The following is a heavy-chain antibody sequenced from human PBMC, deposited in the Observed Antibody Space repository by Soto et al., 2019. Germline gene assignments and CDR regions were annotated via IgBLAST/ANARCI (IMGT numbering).Heavy chain of an antibody. CDR1: GFTFSSYW. Sequence: EVQLVESGGGLVQPGGSLRLSCAASGFTFSSYWMHWVRQAPGKGLVWVSRINSDGSSTSYADSVKGRFTISRDNAKNTRYLQMNSLRSEDTAVYYCAREGAEGYCSSTSCYEDYWGQGTLVTVSS. D-gene: IGHD2-2*01. CDR3: AREGAEGYCSSTSCYEDY. V-gene: IGHV3-74*01. CDR2: INSDGSST. J-gene: IGHJ4*02.